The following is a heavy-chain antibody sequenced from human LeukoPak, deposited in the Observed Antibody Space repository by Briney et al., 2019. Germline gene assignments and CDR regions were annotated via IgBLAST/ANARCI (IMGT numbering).Heavy chain of an antibody. CDR3: ARVSSVGSYWSDFEY. CDR2: IYFGGST. D-gene: IGHD1-26*01. J-gene: IGHJ4*02. V-gene: IGHV4-59*01. CDR1: GGSISGYY. Sequence: PSETLSLTCTVFGGSISGYYWSWIRQPPGKALEWIGYIYFGGSTHYNPSLKSRVTMSADTSKNQFSLNLRSMTAADTAVYYCARVSSVGSYWSDFEYWGQGTLATVSS.